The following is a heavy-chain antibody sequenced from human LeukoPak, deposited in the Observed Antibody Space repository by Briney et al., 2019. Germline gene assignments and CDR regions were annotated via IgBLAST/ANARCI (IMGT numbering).Heavy chain of an antibody. CDR2: IYPGDSDT. Sequence: GESLKISCKGSGYSFTNYWIGWVRQMPGKGLEWMGIIYPGDSDTRYSPSFQGQVTISADKSIKTAYLQWSSLKASDTAIYYCARRFCSSTSCFMWDYWGQGTLVTVPS. CDR1: GYSFTNYW. V-gene: IGHV5-51*01. CDR3: ARRFCSSTSCFMWDY. D-gene: IGHD2-2*01. J-gene: IGHJ4*02.